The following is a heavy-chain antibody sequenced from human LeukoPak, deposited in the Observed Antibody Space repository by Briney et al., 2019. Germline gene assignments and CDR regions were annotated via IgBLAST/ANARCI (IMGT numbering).Heavy chain of an antibody. V-gene: IGHV4-34*01. CDR3: ARVVTSYYGSGSSSSQLPYYYYYYMDV. J-gene: IGHJ6*03. Sequence: PSETLPLTCTVAGGSISPYYWSWIRQPPGKGLEWIVEIKHSGSTNYNPSLKSRVTISVDTSKNQFSLKLSSVTAADTAVYYCARVVTSYYGSGSSSSQLPYYYYYYMDVWGKGTTVTVSS. CDR1: GGSISPYY. D-gene: IGHD3-10*01. CDR2: IKHSGST.